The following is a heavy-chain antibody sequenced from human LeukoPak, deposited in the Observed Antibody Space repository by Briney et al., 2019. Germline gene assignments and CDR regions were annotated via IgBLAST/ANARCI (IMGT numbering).Heavy chain of an antibody. CDR2: ISYDGSNK. CDR3: AKDSQQQLLPSDY. J-gene: IGHJ4*02. CDR1: GFTFSSYG. D-gene: IGHD6-13*01. V-gene: IGHV3-30*18. Sequence: GGSLRLSCAASGFTFSSYGMHWVRQAPGKGLEWVAVISYDGSNKYYADSVKGRFTISGDNSKNTLYLQMNSLRAEDTAVYYCAKDSQQQLLPSDYWGQGTLVTVSS.